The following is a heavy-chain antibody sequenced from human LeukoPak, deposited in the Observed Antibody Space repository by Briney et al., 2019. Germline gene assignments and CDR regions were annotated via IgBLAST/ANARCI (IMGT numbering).Heavy chain of an antibody. D-gene: IGHD1-26*01. CDR3: ARDRYSGSYYMMLDY. V-gene: IGHV4-4*07. CDR2: IYTSGST. J-gene: IGHJ4*02. CDR1: GGSISSYY. Sequence: SETLSLTCTVSGGSISSYYWSWIRQPAGRGLEWIGRIYTSGSTNYNPSLKSRVTMSVDTSKNQYSLKLSSVTAADTAVYYCARDRYSGSYYMMLDYWGQGTLVTVSS.